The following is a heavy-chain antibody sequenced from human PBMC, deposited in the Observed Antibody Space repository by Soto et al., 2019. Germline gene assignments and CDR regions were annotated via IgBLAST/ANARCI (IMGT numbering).Heavy chain of an antibody. V-gene: IGHV3-23*01. D-gene: IGHD2-2*01. J-gene: IGHJ6*03. CDR1: GFTFSSYA. Sequence: GGSLRLSCAASGFTFSSYAMSWVRQAPGKGLEWVSAISGSGGSTYYADSVKGRFTISRDNSKNTLYLQMNSLRAEDTAVYYCAKEIGYCSSTSCPPGYYYYMDVWGKGTTVTVSS. CDR2: ISGSGGST. CDR3: AKEIGYCSSTSCPPGYYYYMDV.